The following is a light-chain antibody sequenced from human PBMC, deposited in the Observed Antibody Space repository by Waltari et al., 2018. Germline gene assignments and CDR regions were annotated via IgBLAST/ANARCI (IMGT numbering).Light chain of an antibody. V-gene: IGLV3-21*01. CDR3: QVWDANNEPGV. CDR1: NIGSKS. CDR2: YDS. J-gene: IGLJ1*01. Sequence: SYVLTQPPSVSVAPGETARITCGGNNIGSKSVHWYRQKPGQAPQLVISYDSDRPSGIPERFSGSNSGDTATLTIGRVEAGDEADYYCQVWDANNEPGVFGTGTEVTVL.